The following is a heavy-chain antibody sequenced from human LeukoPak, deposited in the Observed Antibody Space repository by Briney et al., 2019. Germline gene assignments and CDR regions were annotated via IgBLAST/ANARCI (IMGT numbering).Heavy chain of an antibody. V-gene: IGHV3-21*01. CDR1: GFTFSTFA. CDR2: ISSSSSYI. Sequence: PGGSLRLSCAASGFTFSTFAMIWVRQAPGKGLEWVSSISSSSSYIYYADSVKGRFTISRDNAKNSLYLQMNSLRAEDTAVYYCASRSHWGQGTLVTVSS. CDR3: ASRSH. J-gene: IGHJ4*02.